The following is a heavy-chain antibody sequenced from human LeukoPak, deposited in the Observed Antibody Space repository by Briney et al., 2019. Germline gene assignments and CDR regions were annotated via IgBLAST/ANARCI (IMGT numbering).Heavy chain of an antibody. D-gene: IGHD1-26*01. CDR1: GGSFSGYY. CDR3: ARKWGRVHGMDV. J-gene: IGHJ6*02. V-gene: IGHV4-34*01. Sequence: SETLSLTCAVYGGSFSGYYWSWIRQPPGKGLEWIGEINHSGSTNYNPSLKSRVTISVDTSKNQFSLKLSSVTAADTAVYYCARKWGRVHGMDVWGQGTTVTVSS. CDR2: INHSGST.